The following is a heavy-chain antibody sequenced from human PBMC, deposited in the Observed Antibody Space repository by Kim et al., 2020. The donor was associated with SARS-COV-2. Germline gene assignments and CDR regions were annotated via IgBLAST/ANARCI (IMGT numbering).Heavy chain of an antibody. CDR3: AKWPSGSLLYYGMDV. CDR1: GFTFSSYA. J-gene: IGHJ6*02. D-gene: IGHD3-22*01. Sequence: GGSLRLSCAASGFTFSSYAMSWVRQAPGKGLEWVSVIYSGGSITYYADSVKGRFTISRDNSKNMLYPQMNSLRAEDTAVYYCAKWPSGSLLYYGMDVWGQGTTVTVSS. CDR2: IYSGGSIT. V-gene: IGHV3-23*03.